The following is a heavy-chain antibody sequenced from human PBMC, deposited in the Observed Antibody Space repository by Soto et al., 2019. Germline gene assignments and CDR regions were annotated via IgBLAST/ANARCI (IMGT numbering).Heavy chain of an antibody. CDR2: IYYSGST. CDR3: ARHLRFLESPYYYYMDV. V-gene: IGHV4-39*01. D-gene: IGHD3-3*01. CDR1: GVSISSSSYY. J-gene: IGHJ6*03. Sequence: SETLSLTCTVSGVSISSSSYYWGWIRQPPGKGLEWIGSIYYSGSTYYNPSLKSRVTISVDTSKNQFSLKLSSVTAADTAVYYCARHLRFLESPYYYYMDVWGKGTTVTVSS.